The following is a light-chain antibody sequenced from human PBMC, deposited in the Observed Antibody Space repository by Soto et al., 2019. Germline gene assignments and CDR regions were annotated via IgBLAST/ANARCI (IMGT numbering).Light chain of an antibody. J-gene: IGLJ2*01. CDR2: DVS. CDR1: SSDVGGYDY. Sequence: QSALTQPASVSGSPGQSITISCTGTSSDVGGYDYVSWYQQHPGKAPKLMIYDVSNRPSGVSIRFSGSKSGNTASLTISGLQAEDEADYYCSSFTSSGTRVFGGGTKVTVL. CDR3: SSFTSSGTRV. V-gene: IGLV2-14*03.